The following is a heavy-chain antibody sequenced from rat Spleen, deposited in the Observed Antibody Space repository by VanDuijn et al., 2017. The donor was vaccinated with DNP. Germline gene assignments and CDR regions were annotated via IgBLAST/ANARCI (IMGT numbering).Heavy chain of an antibody. CDR2: MSTDSKII. CDR3: VREDKGVDA. J-gene: IGHJ4*01. D-gene: IGHD2-2*01. V-gene: IGHV4-2*01. Sequence: EVKLVESGGGLVQPGRSLKLSCAASGFNFNDYWMGWVRQAPGKGLEWIGEMSTDSKIIKYIPSLKDKFTISRDNAQNTLYLQMSDLGSEDTAIYYCVREDKGVDAWGQGTSVTVSS. CDR1: GFNFNDYW.